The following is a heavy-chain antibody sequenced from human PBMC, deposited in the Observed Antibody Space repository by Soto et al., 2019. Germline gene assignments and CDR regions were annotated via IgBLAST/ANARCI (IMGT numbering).Heavy chain of an antibody. D-gene: IGHD3-22*01. J-gene: IGHJ3*02. CDR1: GGTFSSYT. Sequence: QVQLVQSGAEVKKPGSSVKVSCKASGGTFSSYTISWVRQAPGQGLEWMGRITPILDITNYAQKFQGRVTIPADQSTRTACMQLSSLRSEDTAVYYCARVHSRGYMGSFDIWGQGTMVTVSS. CDR2: ITPILDIT. CDR3: ARVHSRGYMGSFDI. V-gene: IGHV1-69*02.